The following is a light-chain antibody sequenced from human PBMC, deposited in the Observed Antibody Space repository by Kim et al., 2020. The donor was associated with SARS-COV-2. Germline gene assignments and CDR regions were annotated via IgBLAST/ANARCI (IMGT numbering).Light chain of an antibody. CDR3: AAWDDSLNGRGV. Sequence: QRVTTSCSGSTSNIGSKWVKWYRQLPGTAPKLLIYSNNQRPSGVPDRFAGSKSGTSASLAISGLQSEDEADYYCAAWDDSLNGRGVFGGGTQLTVL. V-gene: IGLV1-44*01. CDR1: TSNIGSKW. J-gene: IGLJ2*01. CDR2: SNN.